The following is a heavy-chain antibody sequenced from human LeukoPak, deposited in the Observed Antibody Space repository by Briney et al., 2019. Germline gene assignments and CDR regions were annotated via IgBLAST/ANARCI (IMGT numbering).Heavy chain of an antibody. D-gene: IGHD5-24*01. J-gene: IGHJ1*01. V-gene: IGHV3-30*03. Sequence: GGSLRLSCAASGFRFSAYGMYWVRQTPGKGLEWVAVISYEGSNEYYADSVKGRFTISRDNSENTLYLQMNSLRAEDTAVYYCARVSGRWLAEYFQHWGQGTLVTVSS. CDR3: ARVSGRWLAEYFQH. CDR1: GFRFSAYG. CDR2: ISYEGSNE.